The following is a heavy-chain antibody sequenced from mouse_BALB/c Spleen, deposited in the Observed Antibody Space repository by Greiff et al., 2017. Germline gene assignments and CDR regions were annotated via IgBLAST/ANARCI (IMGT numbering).Heavy chain of an antibody. CDR2: IDPANGNT. CDR3: ARWLPFAY. D-gene: IGHD2-2*01. Sequence: EVQLQESGAELVKPGASVKLSCTASGFNIKDTYMHWVKQRPEQGLEWIGRIDPANGNTKYDPKFQGKATITADTSSNTAYLQLSSLTSEDTAVYYCARWLPFAYWGQGTLVTVSA. CDR1: GFNIKDTY. V-gene: IGHV14-3*02. J-gene: IGHJ3*01.